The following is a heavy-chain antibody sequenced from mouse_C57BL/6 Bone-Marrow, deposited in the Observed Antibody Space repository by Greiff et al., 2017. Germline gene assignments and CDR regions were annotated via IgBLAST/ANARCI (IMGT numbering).Heavy chain of an antibody. CDR2: INPNNGGT. D-gene: IGHD2-1*01. J-gene: IGHJ3*01. V-gene: IGHV1-22*01. CDR1: GYTFTDYN. Sequence: VQLQQSGPELVKPGASVKMSCKASGYTFTDYNMHWVKQSHGKSLEWIGYINPNNGGTSSNQKFKGKATLTVNKSSSTAYMALRSLTSEDSAVYYCARSNYGNSWFAYWGQGTLVTVSA. CDR3: ARSNYGNSWFAY.